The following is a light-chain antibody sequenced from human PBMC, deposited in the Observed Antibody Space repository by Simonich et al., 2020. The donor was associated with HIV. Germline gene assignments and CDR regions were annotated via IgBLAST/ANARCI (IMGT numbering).Light chain of an antibody. CDR3: QQYDKWPPVLA. CDR2: GAS. V-gene: IGKV3-15*01. J-gene: IGKJ4*01. Sequence: EIVMTQSPVTLSVSPGERATLSCRARQSVSSNLAWYKQKPGQAPRRLICGASIRATGIPARFSGSGSGTEFTLTINSMQSEDFAVYYCQQYDKWPPVLAFGGGTKVEIK. CDR1: QSVSSN.